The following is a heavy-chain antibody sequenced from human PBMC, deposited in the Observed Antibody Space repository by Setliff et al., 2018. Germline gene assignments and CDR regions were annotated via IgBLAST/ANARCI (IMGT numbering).Heavy chain of an antibody. D-gene: IGHD6-19*01. Sequence: SETLSLTCNVSGDSISGYYWSWIRQPPGKRLEWIGYIQSSGTTKYNPSLGSRLSMSVDTSKKQFSLKLSYVTAADTAIYYCARDQFSSGWYGAPESYFDAWGQVILVTVSS. CDR3: ARDQFSSGWYGAPESYFDA. J-gene: IGHJ4*02. CDR1: GDSISGYY. V-gene: IGHV4-59*01. CDR2: IQSSGTT.